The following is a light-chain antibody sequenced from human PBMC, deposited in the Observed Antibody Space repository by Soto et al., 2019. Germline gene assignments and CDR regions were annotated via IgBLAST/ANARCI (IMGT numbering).Light chain of an antibody. CDR2: GAS. CDR1: QSVSGNY. J-gene: IGKJ4*01. V-gene: IGKV3-20*01. Sequence: ESVMTQSPDPLSLSPGERATLSCRAIQSVSGNYLAWYQQLPGQAPRLLIYGASGRAVGIPDRFSGSGSGTDFTLTISRLEPEDFAVYYCQHYGGCRALAFGGGTKVDI. CDR3: QHYGGCRALA.